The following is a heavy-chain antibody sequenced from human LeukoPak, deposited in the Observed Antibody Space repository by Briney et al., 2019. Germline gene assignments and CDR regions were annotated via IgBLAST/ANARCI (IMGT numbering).Heavy chain of an antibody. V-gene: IGHV1-8*01. CDR1: GHTFTSYD. J-gene: IGHJ6*03. Sequence: ASVKVSCKASGHTFTSYDIDWVRRATGQGLEWMGWMNPNSGNTGYAQKFQGRVTMTRNTSISTAYMELSSLRSEDTAVYYCAAASPRYYYYYYMDVWGKGTTVTVSS. D-gene: IGHD6-25*01. CDR3: AAASPRYYYYYYMDV. CDR2: MNPNSGNT.